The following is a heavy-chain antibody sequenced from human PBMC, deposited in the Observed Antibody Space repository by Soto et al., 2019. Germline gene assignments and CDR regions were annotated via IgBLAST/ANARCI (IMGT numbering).Heavy chain of an antibody. J-gene: IGHJ4*02. CDR1: GGSISSGGYS. CDR3: ARAGGLGAVAVDY. CDR2: IYHSGST. Sequence: QLQLQESGSGLVKPSQTLSLTCAVSGGSISSGGYSWSWIRQPPGKGLEWIGYIYHSGSTYYNPSLKSRVNISVDRSKNQCSLKLRSVTSAETAVYYCARAGGLGAVAVDYWGKGTLVTVSS. D-gene: IGHD6-19*01. V-gene: IGHV4-30-2*01.